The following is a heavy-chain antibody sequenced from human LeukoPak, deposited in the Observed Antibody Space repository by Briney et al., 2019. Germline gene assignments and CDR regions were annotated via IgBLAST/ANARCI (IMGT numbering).Heavy chain of an antibody. CDR3: AGDWGAVTTTNGQLANDY. J-gene: IGHJ4*02. V-gene: IGHV1-46*01. D-gene: IGHD4-17*01. CDR1: GYTFTSYY. CDR2: INPSGGST. Sequence: ASVKVSCKASGYTFTSYYMHWVRQAPGQGLEWMGIINPSGGSTSYAQKFQGRVTMTRDTSTSTVYMELSSLRSEDTAVYYCAGDWGAVTTTNGQLANDYWGQGTLVTVSS.